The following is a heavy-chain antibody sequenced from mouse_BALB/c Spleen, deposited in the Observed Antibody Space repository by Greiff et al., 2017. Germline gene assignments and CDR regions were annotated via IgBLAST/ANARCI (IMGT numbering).Heavy chain of an antibody. CDR1: GYTFTSYW. CDR3: ARYGNYESYYAMDY. J-gene: IGHJ4*01. CDR2: INPSTGYT. V-gene: IGHV1-7*01. Sequence: VQLQQSGAELAKPGASVKMSCKASGYTFTSYWMHWVKQRPGQGLEWIGYINPSTGYTEYNQKFKDKATLTADKSSSTAYMQLSSLTSEDSAVYYCARYGNYESYYAMDYWGQGTSVTVSS. D-gene: IGHD2-1*01.